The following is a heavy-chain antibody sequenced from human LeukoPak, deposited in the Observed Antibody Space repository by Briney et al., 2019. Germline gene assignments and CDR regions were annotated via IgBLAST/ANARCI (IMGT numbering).Heavy chain of an antibody. J-gene: IGHJ4*02. V-gene: IGHV4-59*01. D-gene: IGHD4-17*01. CDR2: MYNSGGT. CDR3: ARGIESYRDYGY. CDR1: GGSISGSY. Sequence: SETLSLTCTVSGGSISGSYWSWIRQPPGKGLEWIAYMYNSGGTNYNPSLKSRVTISIDTSKNQFSLKLSSLTAADTAIYYCARGIESYRDYGYWGQGILVTVSS.